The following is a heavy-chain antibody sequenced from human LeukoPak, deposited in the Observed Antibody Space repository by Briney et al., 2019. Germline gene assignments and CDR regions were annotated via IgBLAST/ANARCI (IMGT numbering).Heavy chain of an antibody. J-gene: IGHJ2*01. CDR3: ARGQGLSGTTFWFFDI. V-gene: IGHV1-2*02. Sequence: ASVKVSCKASGYTFSAYYMHWVRQAPGQGLEWMGWISPKSGGTNYAPKFQGRVTMTRDTSISTAYMELSRLRSDDTAVYYCARGQGLSGTTFWFFDIWGRGTLVTVSS. CDR2: ISPKSGGT. CDR1: GYTFSAYY. D-gene: IGHD1-1*01.